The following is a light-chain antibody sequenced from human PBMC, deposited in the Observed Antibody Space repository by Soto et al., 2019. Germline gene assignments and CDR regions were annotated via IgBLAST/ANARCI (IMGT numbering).Light chain of an antibody. CDR2: AAS. J-gene: IGKJ1*01. Sequence: DIQMTQSPSSLSASVGDRVTITCRTSQTISSYLNWYQQKPGKAPKLLIYAASSLQSGVPSRFSGSGSGTDFTLTISSLQPEDLEIYFCQQTYSTPRTFGQGTKVEIK. V-gene: IGKV1-39*01. CDR3: QQTYSTPRT. CDR1: QTISSY.